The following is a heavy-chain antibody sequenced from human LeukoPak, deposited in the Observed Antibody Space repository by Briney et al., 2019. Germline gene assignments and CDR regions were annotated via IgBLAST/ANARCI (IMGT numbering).Heavy chain of an antibody. CDR1: GFTFSSFG. J-gene: IGHJ5*02. V-gene: IGHV3-48*02. CDR2: ISSSSSTI. CDR3: ARDASPIGYCSGGSCLNWFDP. D-gene: IGHD2-15*01. Sequence: EGSLRVSCAASGFTFSSFGMNWVRQAPGKGLEWVLYISSSSSTIYYADSVKGRFTISRDNAMNSLYLQMNSLRDADTAVYYCARDASPIGYCSGGSCLNWFDPWGQGTLVTVSS.